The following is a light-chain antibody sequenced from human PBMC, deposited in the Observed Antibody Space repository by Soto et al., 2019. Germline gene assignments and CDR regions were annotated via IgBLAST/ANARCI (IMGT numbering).Light chain of an antibody. CDR3: QQYKGA. J-gene: IGKJ1*01. CDR1: QSISSW. V-gene: IGKV1-5*01. Sequence: DIQMTQSPSTLSASVGDRVTITCRASQSISSWLAWYQQKPGKAPKLLIYDASSLESGVPSRFSGSGSGTEFTLTISSLQPDDFATYYCQQYKGAFGQGTKVDI. CDR2: DAS.